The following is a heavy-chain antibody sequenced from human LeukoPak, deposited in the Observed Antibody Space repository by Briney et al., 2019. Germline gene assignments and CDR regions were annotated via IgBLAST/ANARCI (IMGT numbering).Heavy chain of an antibody. CDR3: ASFSPRGASDY. J-gene: IGHJ4*02. CDR2: INHSGST. D-gene: IGHD3-16*01. Sequence: SETLSLTCAVYGGSFRGYYWSWLRQPPGKGLEWIGEINHSGSTNYNPSLKRRVTISVDTSKNQFSLKLSSVTAADTAVYYCASFSPRGASDYWGQGTLVTVSS. CDR1: GGSFRGYY. V-gene: IGHV4-34*01.